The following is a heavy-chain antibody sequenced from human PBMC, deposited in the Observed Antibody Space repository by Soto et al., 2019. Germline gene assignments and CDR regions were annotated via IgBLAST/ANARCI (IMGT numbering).Heavy chain of an antibody. CDR3: VRGSRYYYDGNDHVPDY. CDR2: IKQNGSKT. Sequence: GGSLRLSCAASGFTFSSYWMSWVRQAPGKGLEWVSNIKQNGSKTYYADSVKGRFTISRDNSKNTLYLQMNSLRAEDTAMYYCVRGSRYYYDGNDHVPDYWGQGTLVTVSS. V-gene: IGHV3-7*04. CDR1: GFTFSSYW. D-gene: IGHD3-22*01. J-gene: IGHJ4*02.